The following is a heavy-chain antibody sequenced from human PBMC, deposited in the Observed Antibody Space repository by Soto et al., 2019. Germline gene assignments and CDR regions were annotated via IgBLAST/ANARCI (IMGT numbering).Heavy chain of an antibody. D-gene: IGHD3-22*01. Sequence: GESLKISCKGSGYSFTSYWIGWVRQMPGKGLEWMGTIYPGDSDTRYSPSFQGQVTISADKSISTAYLQWSSLKASDTAMYYCARPDATGKYYYDSSGYWFDPWGQGTLVTVSS. CDR2: IYPGDSDT. CDR3: ARPDATGKYYYDSSGYWFDP. V-gene: IGHV5-51*01. J-gene: IGHJ5*02. CDR1: GYSFTSYW.